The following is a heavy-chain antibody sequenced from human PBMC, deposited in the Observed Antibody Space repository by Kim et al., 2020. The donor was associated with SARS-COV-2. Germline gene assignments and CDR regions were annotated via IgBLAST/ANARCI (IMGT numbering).Heavy chain of an antibody. D-gene: IGHD3-10*01. CDR2: ISSDGRKT. CDR1: GFTFSSNS. J-gene: IGHJ4*02. Sequence: GGSLRLSCAASGFTFSSNSMHWVRQAPGKALEWVAVISSDGRKTFYADSVKGRFTIFRDNSENTLSLQMNSLRTEDTAVYYCAKDWGYDSGTWLTYWGQGTLVSVSS. CDR3: AKDWGYDSGTWLTY. V-gene: IGHV3-30*18.